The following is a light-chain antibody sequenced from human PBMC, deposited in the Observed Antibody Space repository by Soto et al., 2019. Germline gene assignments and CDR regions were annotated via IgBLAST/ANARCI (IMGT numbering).Light chain of an antibody. CDR3: QQANSFPFA. J-gene: IGKJ4*01. Sequence: DIQMTQSPSSVSASVGDRVTITCRASQGINNWLAWYQQKPGKAPKLLIYAASSLQSGVPSRFSGSGSGTDFTLTSSSLQPEDFATYYCQQANSFPFAFGGGTKVELK. CDR1: QGINNW. CDR2: AAS. V-gene: IGKV1D-12*01.